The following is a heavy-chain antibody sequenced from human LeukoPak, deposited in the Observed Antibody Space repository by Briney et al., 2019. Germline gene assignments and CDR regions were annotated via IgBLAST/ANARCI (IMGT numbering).Heavy chain of an antibody. V-gene: IGHV1-69*04. CDR3: ARGYSSGWYYFDY. CDR2: IIPILGIA. J-gene: IGHJ4*02. D-gene: IGHD6-19*01. CDR1: GGTFSSYA. Sequence: ASVKVSCKASGGTFSSYAISWVRQAPGPGLEWMGRIIPILGIANYAQKFQGRVTITADKSTSTAYMELSSLRSEDTAVYYCARGYSSGWYYFDYWGQGTLVTVSS.